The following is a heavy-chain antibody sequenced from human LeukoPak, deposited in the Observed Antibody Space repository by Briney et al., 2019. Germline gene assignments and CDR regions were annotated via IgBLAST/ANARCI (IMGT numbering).Heavy chain of an antibody. CDR1: GGSFSGYY. D-gene: IGHD4-11*01. J-gene: IGHJ6*03. Sequence: KPSETLSLTCAVYGGSFSGYYWSWIRQPPGKELEWIGEINHSGSTNYNPSLKSRVTISVDTSKNQFSLKLSSVTAADTAVYYCARATRVANYYYMDVWGKGTTVTVSS. V-gene: IGHV4-34*01. CDR3: ARATRVANYYYMDV. CDR2: INHSGST.